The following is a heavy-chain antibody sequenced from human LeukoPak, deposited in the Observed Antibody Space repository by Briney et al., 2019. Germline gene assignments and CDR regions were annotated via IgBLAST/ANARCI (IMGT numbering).Heavy chain of an antibody. CDR3: ARDGYVDTAMVSRRY. J-gene: IGHJ4*02. CDR2: IYHSGST. V-gene: IGHV4-4*02. Sequence: PSGTLSLTCAVSGGSISSSNWWSWVRQPPGKGLEWIGEIYHSGSTNYNPSLKSRVTISVDKSKNQFSLKLSSVTAADTAVYYCARDGYVDTAMVSRRYGGQGPLVPVSS. D-gene: IGHD5-18*01. CDR1: GGSISSSNW.